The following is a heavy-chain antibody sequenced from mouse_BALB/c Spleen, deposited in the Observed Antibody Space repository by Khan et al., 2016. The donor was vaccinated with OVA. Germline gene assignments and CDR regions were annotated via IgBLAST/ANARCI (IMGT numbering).Heavy chain of an antibody. CDR2: FSGTGIYT. V-gene: IGHV5-9*02. CDR3: SRPSYYGNPWFTY. CDR1: GFAFSSYD. J-gene: IGHJ3*01. Sequence: EVELVESGGDLLKPGGSLKLSCAPSGFAFSSYDMSWVRQTPEKRLEWVATFSGTGIYTFYPDSVKGRFSISRDTARNTLYLQMSSLRTEDTSVCDCSRPSYYGNPWFTYWGQGTLVTVSA. D-gene: IGHD2-10*01.